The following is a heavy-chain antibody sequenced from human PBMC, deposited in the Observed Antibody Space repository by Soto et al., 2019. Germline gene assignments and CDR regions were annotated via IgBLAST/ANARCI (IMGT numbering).Heavy chain of an antibody. Sequence: QVQLQESGPGLVKPSGTLSLTCAVSGGSISSSNWWSWVRQPPGKGLERMWAIYHSGSTNYNPSRKSRGTIPVDKSKNHFSLMRSSVTAADTAVYYCAGLGYCSGGSCLDYWGQGTLVTVSS. CDR3: AGLGYCSGGSCLDY. CDR1: GGSISSSNW. CDR2: IYHSGST. V-gene: IGHV4-4*02. D-gene: IGHD2-15*01. J-gene: IGHJ4*02.